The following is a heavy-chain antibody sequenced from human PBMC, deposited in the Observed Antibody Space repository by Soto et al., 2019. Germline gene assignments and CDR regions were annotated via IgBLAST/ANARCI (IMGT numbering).Heavy chain of an antibody. D-gene: IGHD1-1*01. J-gene: IGHJ4*02. CDR2: ISYDGNDI. CDR1: GFTFSSYA. V-gene: IGHV3-30-3*01. CDR3: VRGQYMKTTVDQDC. Sequence: QVQLVESGGGVVQPGSSLRLSCAASGFTFSSYAIHWVRQAPGKGLEWVAVISYDGNDIYYADSVKGRFTISRDNSKNTLGLQMNSLRPEDTAVYYCVRGQYMKTTVDQDCWGQGTLVTVSS.